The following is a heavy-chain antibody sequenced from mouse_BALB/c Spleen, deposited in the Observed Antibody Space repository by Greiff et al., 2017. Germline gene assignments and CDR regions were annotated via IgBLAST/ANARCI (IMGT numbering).Heavy chain of an antibody. CDR3: ASFYGNYDRWFAY. D-gene: IGHD2-1*01. V-gene: IGHV5-6-5*01. J-gene: IGHJ3*01. CDR2: ISSGGST. CDR1: GFTFSSYA. Sequence: EVQGVESGGGLVKPGGSLKLSCAASGFTFSSYAMSWVRQTPEKRLEWVASISSGGSTYYPDSVKGRFTISRDNARNILYLQMSSLRSEDTAMYYCASFYGNYDRWFAYWGQGTLVTVSA.